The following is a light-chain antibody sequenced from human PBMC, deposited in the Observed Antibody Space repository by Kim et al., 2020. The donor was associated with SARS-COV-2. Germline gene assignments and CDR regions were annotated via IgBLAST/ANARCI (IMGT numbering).Light chain of an antibody. CDR2: SNN. CDR1: SSNIGSNT. V-gene: IGLV1-44*01. CDR3: AAWDDSLNGQV. Sequence: QSVLTQPPSASGTPGQRVTISCSGSSSNIGSNTVNWYQQLPGTAPKLLIYSNNQRPSAVPDRSSGSKSGTSASLAISGLQSEDEADYYCAAWDDSLNGQVFGGGTQLTVL. J-gene: IGLJ3*02.